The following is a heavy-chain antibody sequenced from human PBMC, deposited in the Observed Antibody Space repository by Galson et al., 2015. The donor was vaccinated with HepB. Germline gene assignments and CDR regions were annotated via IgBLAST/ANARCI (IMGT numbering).Heavy chain of an antibody. CDR1: GGTFSSYA. Sequence: SVKVSCKASGGTFSSYAISWVRQAPGQGLEWMGGIIPIFGTANYAQKFQGRVTITADESTSTAYMELSSLRSENTAVYYCARAQLDHYGSGEPAELDNIYYYYGMDVWGQGTTVTVSS. V-gene: IGHV1-69*13. CDR2: IIPIFGTA. CDR3: ARAQLDHYGSGEPAELDNIYYYYGMDV. J-gene: IGHJ6*02. D-gene: IGHD3-10*01.